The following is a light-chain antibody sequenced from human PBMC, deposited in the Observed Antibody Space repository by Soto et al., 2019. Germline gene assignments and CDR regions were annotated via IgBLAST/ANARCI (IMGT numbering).Light chain of an antibody. CDR2: DVS. CDR1: SSDVGGYNY. CDR3: SSYTSSSTLEV. J-gene: IGLJ1*01. Sequence: QSDLTQPASVSGSPGQSITISCTGTSSDVGGYNYVSWYQQHPGKAPKLMIYDVSNRPSGVSNRFSGSKSGNTASLTISGLQAEDEADYYCSSYTSSSTLEVFGTGTKVTVL. V-gene: IGLV2-14*01.